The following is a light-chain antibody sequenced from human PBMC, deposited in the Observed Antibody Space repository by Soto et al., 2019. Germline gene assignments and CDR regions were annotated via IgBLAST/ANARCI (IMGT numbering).Light chain of an antibody. V-gene: IGKV1-39*01. CDR2: AAS. CDR1: QSISSY. Sequence: DSHMTQSPSALSASVGDRVTITCRASQSISSYLNWYQQKPGKAPKLLIYAASSLQSGVPSRFSGSGSGTDFTLTISSLQPEDFATYYCQQSYSTPLTFGGATKVDIK. CDR3: QQSYSTPLT. J-gene: IGKJ4*01.